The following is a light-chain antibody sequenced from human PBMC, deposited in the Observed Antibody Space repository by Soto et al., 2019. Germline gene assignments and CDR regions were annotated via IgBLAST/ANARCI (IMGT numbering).Light chain of an antibody. CDR3: QYYDDSLSGSGV. V-gene: IGLV1-40*01. CDR2: SFN. CDR1: RSNIGAGYD. Sequence: QSVLTQPPSVSGAPGQTVTISCTGSRSNIGAGYDIHWYQFLPGTAPKLLLYSFNKRPSGIPDRFSGSKSGTSASLAITGLQPEDEADYYCQYYDDSLSGSGVFGTGTKVTVL. J-gene: IGLJ1*01.